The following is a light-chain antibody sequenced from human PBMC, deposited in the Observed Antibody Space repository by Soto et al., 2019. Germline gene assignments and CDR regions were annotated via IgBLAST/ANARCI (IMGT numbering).Light chain of an antibody. V-gene: IGKV1-39*01. CDR1: QSISNF. J-gene: IGKJ1*01. Sequence: DIQMTQSPSSLSASVGDRVTITCRASQSISNFLNWYQQKPRKAPNLLIYAAYTLQSGVPSRFSGSGSGTDFTLTISSLQPEDFATYYCQQTSITPRTFGQGTKVEIK. CDR3: QQTSITPRT. CDR2: AAY.